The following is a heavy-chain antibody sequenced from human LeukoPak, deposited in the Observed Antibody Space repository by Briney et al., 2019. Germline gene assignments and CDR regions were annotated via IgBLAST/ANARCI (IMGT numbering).Heavy chain of an antibody. CDR1: GFTFDTYA. CDR2: ISKSGDTT. V-gene: IGHV3-23*01. Sequence: PGGSLRLSCVASGFTFDTYAISRVRQAPGKGLEWVSAISKSGDTTFYTDSVKGRFTISRDNSKYTLYLQMNSLRAEDTAVYYCAKETLYCSGGSCYGSGYFDYWGQGTLVTVSS. CDR3: AKETLYCSGGSCYGSGYFDY. D-gene: IGHD2-15*01. J-gene: IGHJ4*02.